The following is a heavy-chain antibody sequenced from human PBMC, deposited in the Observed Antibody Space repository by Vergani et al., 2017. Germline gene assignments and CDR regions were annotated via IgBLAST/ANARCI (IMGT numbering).Heavy chain of an antibody. V-gene: IGHV1-3*01. CDR3: ARDWNSGYDSGYYGMDV. Sequence: QVQLVQSGAEVKKPGASVKVSCKASGYTFTGYYMHWVRQAPGQGLEWMGWINAGNGNTKYSQKFQGRVTITRDTSASTAYMELSSLRSEDTAVYYCARDWNSGYDSGYYGMDVWGQGP. D-gene: IGHD5-12*01. CDR1: GYTFTGYY. CDR2: INAGNGNT. J-gene: IGHJ6*02.